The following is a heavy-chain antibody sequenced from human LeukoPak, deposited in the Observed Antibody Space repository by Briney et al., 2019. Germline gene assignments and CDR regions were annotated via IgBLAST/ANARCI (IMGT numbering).Heavy chain of an antibody. CDR1: GFSLNSDW. D-gene: IGHD3-3*01. CDR3: ARVNNHDYDLWSGEEWFDS. CDR2: IKQDGSHK. J-gene: IGHJ5*01. V-gene: IGHV3-7*01. Sequence: GGSLRLSCTASGFSLNSDWMSWVRQTPGRGLEWVADIKQDGSHKNYVDSVKGRFSISRDNAENSVHLQMNRLRAEDTAVYYCARVNNHDYDLWSGEEWFDSWGQGTLVTVSS.